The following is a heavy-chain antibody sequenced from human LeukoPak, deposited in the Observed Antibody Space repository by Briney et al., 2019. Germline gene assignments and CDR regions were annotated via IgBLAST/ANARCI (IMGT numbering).Heavy chain of an antibody. CDR3: AREAGGSYPFDY. Sequence: SETLSLTCTVSGGSISSSSYYWGWIRQPPGKGLEWIGSIYYSGSTYYNPSLKSRVTMSVDTSKNQFSLKLSSVTAADTAVYFCAREAGGSYPFDYWGQGTLVTVSS. V-gene: IGHV4-39*07. D-gene: IGHD1-26*01. J-gene: IGHJ4*02. CDR1: GGSISSSSYY. CDR2: IYYSGST.